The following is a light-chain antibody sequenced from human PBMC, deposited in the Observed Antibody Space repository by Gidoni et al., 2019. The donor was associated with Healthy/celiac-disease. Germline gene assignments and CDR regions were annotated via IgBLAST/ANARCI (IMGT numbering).Light chain of an antibody. V-gene: IGKV1-39*01. CDR2: AAS. Sequence: DIQMTQSPSSLSASVGDRVTITCRASQSLSSYLNWYQQKPGKAPKLLIYAASSLQSGVPSRFSGSGSGTDFTLTISSLQPEDFATYYCQQSYSTRYTFGQXTKLEIK. CDR3: QQSYSTRYT. J-gene: IGKJ2*01. CDR1: QSLSSY.